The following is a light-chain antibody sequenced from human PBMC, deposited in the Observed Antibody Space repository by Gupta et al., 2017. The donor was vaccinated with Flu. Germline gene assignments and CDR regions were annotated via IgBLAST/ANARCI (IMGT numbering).Light chain of an antibody. J-gene: IGKJ3*01. V-gene: IGKV1-5*03. CDR3: QQYSSYSLFT. Sequence: DIQMTQSPSTLSASVGDRVTITCRASQNINSWLAWYQQKPGKAPKLLIYKASSLESGVPSRFSGSESGTEFTLTINCLQPDDFATYYCQQYSSYSLFTFGPETTVDFK. CDR1: QNINSW. CDR2: KAS.